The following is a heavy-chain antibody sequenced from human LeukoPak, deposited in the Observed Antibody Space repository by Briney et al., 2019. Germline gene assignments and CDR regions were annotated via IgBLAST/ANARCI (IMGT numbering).Heavy chain of an antibody. D-gene: IGHD4-11*01. J-gene: IGHJ4*02. CDR1: GYSISSSYY. V-gene: IGHV4-38-2*01. CDR2: IYHSGST. CDR3: ASLPSNTVTHDY. Sequence: SETLSLTCAVSGYSISSSYYWGWIRPPPGKGLEWIGTIYHSGSTHYNPSLKSRVTLSGDTSKNQFSLRLRSVTAADTAVYYCASLPSNTVTHDYWGQGTLVTVSS.